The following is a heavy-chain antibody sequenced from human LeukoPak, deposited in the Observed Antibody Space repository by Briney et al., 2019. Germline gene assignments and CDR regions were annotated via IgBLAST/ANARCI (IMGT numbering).Heavy chain of an antibody. CDR3: ARHGGAYSFDY. CDR1: GGSISSYY. Sequence: SETLSLTCTVSGGSISSYYWSWVRQPPGKGLEWTGCIYYIGSTNYNPSLKSRVTISLDTSKNQFSLTLSSVPAADTAVYYCARHGGAYSFDYWGQGTLVTVSS. D-gene: IGHD4-11*01. V-gene: IGHV4-59*08. J-gene: IGHJ4*02. CDR2: IYYIGST.